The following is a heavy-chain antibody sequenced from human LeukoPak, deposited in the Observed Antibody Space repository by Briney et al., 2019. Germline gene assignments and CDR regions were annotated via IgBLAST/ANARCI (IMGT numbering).Heavy chain of an antibody. D-gene: IGHD6-19*01. J-gene: IGHJ1*01. Sequence: PSETLSLTCAVSGGSISSSKYYWGWIRQPPGKGLEWIGSIYYSGGTYYNPSLKSRVTISVDTSKNQFSLKLISVTAADTAVYYCATGGGIAVAGSWGQGTLVTVSS. CDR3: ATGGGIAVAGS. CDR1: GGSISSSKYY. CDR2: IYYSGGT. V-gene: IGHV4-39*01.